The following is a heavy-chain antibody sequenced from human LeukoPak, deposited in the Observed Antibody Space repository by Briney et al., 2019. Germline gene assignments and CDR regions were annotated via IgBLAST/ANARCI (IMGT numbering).Heavy chain of an antibody. CDR1: RYTFTGYY. V-gene: IGHV1-2*02. J-gene: IGHJ6*03. CDR2: INPHSGGT. CDR3: AVGIQLWLHYYYYYMDV. D-gene: IGHD5-18*01. Sequence: ASVKVSCKASRYTFTGYYMHWVRQAPGQGLEWMGWINPHSGGTNYAQKFQGRVTMTRDTSISTAYMELSSLRSEDTAVYYCAVGIQLWLHYYYYYMDVWGKGTTVTVSS.